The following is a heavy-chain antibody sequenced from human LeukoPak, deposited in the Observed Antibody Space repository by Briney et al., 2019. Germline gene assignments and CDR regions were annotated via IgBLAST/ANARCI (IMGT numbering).Heavy chain of an antibody. CDR2: IRADGITT. CDR1: GFTFDDYA. Sequence: GGSLRLSCAASGFTFDDYAMHWVRQAPGKGLEWVSLIRADGITTYYADSVKGRFTISRDSSKNPLYLQMNSLRTEDSALYYCAKDYYWGQGTLVTVSS. CDR3: AKDYY. J-gene: IGHJ4*02. V-gene: IGHV3-43*02.